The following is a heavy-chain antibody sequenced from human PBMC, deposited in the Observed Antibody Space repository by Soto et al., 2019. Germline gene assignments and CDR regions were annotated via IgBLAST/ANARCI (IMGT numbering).Heavy chain of an antibody. V-gene: IGHV3-9*01. J-gene: IGHJ3*02. Sequence: PGGSLRLSCAGSGFRFSDFAIYWVRQPPGRGLEWVSGISWNSGEIGYADSVKGRFTISRDNAKNSLVLQMNSLRVEDTALYYCVKGTYTSVSYASPAFNIWGQGTVVTVSS. CDR2: ISWNSGEI. CDR3: VKGTYTSVSYASPAFNI. D-gene: IGHD3-16*01. CDR1: GFRFSDFA.